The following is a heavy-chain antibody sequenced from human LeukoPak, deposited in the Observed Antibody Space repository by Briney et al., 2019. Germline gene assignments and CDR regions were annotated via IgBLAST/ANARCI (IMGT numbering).Heavy chain of an antibody. Sequence: PGGSLRLSRAASGFTFNSYTMNWVRQAPGKGLEWVSSITSSGTYIYYAESVKGRFTISRDTAKNSLYLQMNTLRAEDTAVYYCARDRPHNWFDPWGQGTLVTVSS. CDR3: ARDRPHNWFDP. CDR1: GFTFNSYT. CDR2: ITSSGTYI. J-gene: IGHJ5*02. V-gene: IGHV3-21*01. D-gene: IGHD6-6*01.